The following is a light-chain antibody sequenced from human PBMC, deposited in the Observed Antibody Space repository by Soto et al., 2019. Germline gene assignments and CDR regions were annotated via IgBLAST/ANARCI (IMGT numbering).Light chain of an antibody. CDR1: NSYIGSDI. V-gene: IGLV1-44*01. Sequence: QCVLTQPPSASANRGRRATLCCCGSNSYIGSDIVKCYQLLAGAAPEILINTTSQRSSGVREGFSGSRFGNSASLAISGLQSEDEPKSACATWDGGRSGRFVFGTGTKFTGL. CDR3: ATWDGGRSGRFV. CDR2: TTS. J-gene: IGLJ1*01.